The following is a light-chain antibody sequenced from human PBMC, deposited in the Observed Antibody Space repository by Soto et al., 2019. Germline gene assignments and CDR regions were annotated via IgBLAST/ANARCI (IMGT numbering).Light chain of an antibody. Sequence: DIQMTQSPSSLSASVGDRVTITCRASQGISNYLAWYQQKPGRVPKLLIYAASTLQSGVPSRFSGSGSGTDFTLTISSLQAEDVATYSCQKFNSAPQTFGQGTKVEIK. V-gene: IGKV1-27*01. CDR3: QKFNSAPQT. CDR2: AAS. J-gene: IGKJ1*01. CDR1: QGISNY.